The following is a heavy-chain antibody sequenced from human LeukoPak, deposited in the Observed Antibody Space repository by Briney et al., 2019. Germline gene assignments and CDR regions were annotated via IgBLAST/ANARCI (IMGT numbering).Heavy chain of an antibody. CDR1: GGSFSGYS. CDR2: INHNGAS. J-gene: IGHJ5*02. CDR3: ARGKTFGRLDP. Sequence: SETLSLTCAVYGGSFSGYSWSWIRQPPGKGLEWIGKINHNGASNYNPSLKSRVTISLDTSKNQFSLKLSSVTAADTAVYYCARGKTFGRLDPWGQGTLVTVSS. D-gene: IGHD3-16*01. V-gene: IGHV4-34*01.